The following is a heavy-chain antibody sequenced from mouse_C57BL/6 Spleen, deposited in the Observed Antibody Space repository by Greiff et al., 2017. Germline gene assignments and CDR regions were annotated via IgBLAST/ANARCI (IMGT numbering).Heavy chain of an antibody. CDR3: TGAWASWFAY. J-gene: IGHJ3*01. D-gene: IGHD4-1*01. V-gene: IGHV6-6*01. CDR1: GFTFSDAW. CDR2: IRNKANNPAS. Sequence: EVQVEESGGGLVQPGGSMKLSCAASGFTFSDAWMDWVRQSPEKGLEWVAEIRNKANNPASYYAESVKGRFTISRDDTKSSVYLQMNSLRAEDTGIYYCTGAWASWFAYWGQGTLVTVSA.